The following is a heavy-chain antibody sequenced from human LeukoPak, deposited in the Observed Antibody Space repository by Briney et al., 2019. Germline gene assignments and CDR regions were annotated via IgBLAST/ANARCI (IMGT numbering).Heavy chain of an antibody. V-gene: IGHV3-72*01. CDR1: GSTFSDQY. J-gene: IGHJ3*02. CDR3: TRGYSGRSVYAFDI. CDR2: TGNKASRYTT. D-gene: IGHD1-26*01. Sequence: PGGSLRLSCAASGSTFSDQYMDWVRQAPGKGLQWVGRTGNKASRYTTEYAAPVKGRFTISRDDSKNSLYLQMNSLKTEDTALYYCTRGYSGRSVYAFDIWGQGTMVTVSS.